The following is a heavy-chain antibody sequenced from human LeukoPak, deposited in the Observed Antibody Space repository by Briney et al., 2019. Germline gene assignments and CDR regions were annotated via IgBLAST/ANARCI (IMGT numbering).Heavy chain of an antibody. J-gene: IGHJ6*02. D-gene: IGHD3-10*01. CDR2: ISWNSGSI. V-gene: IGHV3-9*01. CDR1: GFIFNNYA. CDR3: AKDYRSYLDV. Sequence: GRSLRLSCAGSGFIFNNYAMHWVRQPPGKGLEWVSGISWNSGSIDYADSVKGRFTISRDNSKNTLYLQMNSLRAEDTAVYYCAKDYRSYLDVWGQGTTVTVSS.